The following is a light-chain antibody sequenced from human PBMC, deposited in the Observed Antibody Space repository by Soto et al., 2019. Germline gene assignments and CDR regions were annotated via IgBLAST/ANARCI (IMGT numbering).Light chain of an antibody. CDR3: SSYSISTAYL. J-gene: IGLJ1*01. CDR2: EVS. CDR1: SSDVGGYDY. V-gene: IGLV2-14*01. Sequence: QSVVPQPASVSGSPGQSITISCTGTSSDVGGYDYVSWYQLHPGKAPKLMVFEVSNRPSGVSYRFSGSKSGNTASLTISGLQAEDEADYFCSSYSISTAYLFGTGTKVTVL.